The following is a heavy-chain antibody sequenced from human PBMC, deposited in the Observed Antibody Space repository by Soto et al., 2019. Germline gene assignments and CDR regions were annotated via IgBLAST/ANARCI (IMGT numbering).Heavy chain of an antibody. CDR3: ARVGDGYNWDFDY. V-gene: IGHV4-59*01. Sequence: TSETLSLTCSVSGASMSPYYWTWVRQPPGKGLEWIANVYYRGTTNYNSSLKSRVTISVATSKNQFSLTMTSVSAADTAIYYCARVGDGYNWDFDYWGQGTLVTVSS. D-gene: IGHD5-12*01. CDR2: VYYRGTT. J-gene: IGHJ4*02. CDR1: GASMSPYY.